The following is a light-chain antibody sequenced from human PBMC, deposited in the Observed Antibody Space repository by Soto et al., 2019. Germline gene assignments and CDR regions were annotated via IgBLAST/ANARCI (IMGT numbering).Light chain of an antibody. CDR2: EVS. J-gene: IGLJ1*01. CDR3: SSYAGSNNFRV. V-gene: IGLV2-8*01. Sequence: QSALTQPPSASGSPGQSVTISCTGTSSDVGGYNYVSWYQQHPGKAPKLMIYEVSKRPSGVPDRFSGSKSGNTASLTVSGLQAEAEADYYCSSYAGSNNFRVFGTGTKLTVL. CDR1: SSDVGGYNY.